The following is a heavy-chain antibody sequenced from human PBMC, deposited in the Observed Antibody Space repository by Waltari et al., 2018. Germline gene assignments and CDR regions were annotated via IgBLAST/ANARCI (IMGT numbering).Heavy chain of an antibody. J-gene: IGHJ4*02. CDR2: IYYSGST. CDR3: ARSRIAVAGFNYFDY. V-gene: IGHV4-59*01. D-gene: IGHD6-19*01. Sequence: QVQLQESGPGLVKPSETLSLTCTVSGYSISSYYWSWIRQSPGKGLEWIGFIYYSGSTNYNPSLKSRVTMSLDMSKKQFSLELTSVTAADTGVYYCARSRIAVAGFNYFDYWGQGTLVTVSS. CDR1: GYSISSYY.